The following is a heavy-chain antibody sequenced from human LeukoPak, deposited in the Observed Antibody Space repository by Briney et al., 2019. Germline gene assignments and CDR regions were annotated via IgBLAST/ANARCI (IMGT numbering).Heavy chain of an antibody. Sequence: GGSLRLSCAASGFTFSDYYMSWIRQAPGKGLEWVSYISPSGATIYYADSVKGRFTISRDNAKNSLYLQMNSLRAEDTAMYYCARVPSSSPDYWGQGTLVTVSS. CDR2: ISPSGATI. J-gene: IGHJ4*02. CDR1: GFTFSDYY. CDR3: ARVPSSSPDY. V-gene: IGHV3-11*04. D-gene: IGHD6-13*01.